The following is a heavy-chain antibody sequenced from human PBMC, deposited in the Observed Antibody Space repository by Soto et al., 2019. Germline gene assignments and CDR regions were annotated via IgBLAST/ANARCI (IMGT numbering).Heavy chain of an antibody. D-gene: IGHD3-16*02. V-gene: IGHV4-30-2*01. CDR2: IYHSGST. Sequence: QLQLQESGSGLVKPSQTLSLTCAVSGGSISSGGYSWSWIRQPPGKGLEWIGYIYHSGSTYYNPSRKSRVPRSVDRSNNQFSLTLSSVTGADTAVYYCARGGFITFGGVIVNPGAFDIWGQGTMVTVSS. CDR3: ARGGFITFGGVIVNPGAFDI. CDR1: GGSISSGGYS. J-gene: IGHJ3*02.